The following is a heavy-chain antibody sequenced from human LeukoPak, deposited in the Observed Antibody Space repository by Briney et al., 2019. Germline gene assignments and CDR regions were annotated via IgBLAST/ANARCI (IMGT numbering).Heavy chain of an antibody. J-gene: IGHJ4*02. V-gene: IGHV4-39*07. D-gene: IGHD4-17*01. CDR2: IYYSGST. CDR3: ARGRYYGDYIDY. CDR1: GGSISSSSYY. Sequence: SETLSLTCTVSGGSISSSSYYWGWIRQPPGKGLEWIGSIYYSGSTYYNPSLKSRVDISVDTFRNQFSLRLTSVTAADTAVYYCARGRYYGDYIDYWGQGALVTVSS.